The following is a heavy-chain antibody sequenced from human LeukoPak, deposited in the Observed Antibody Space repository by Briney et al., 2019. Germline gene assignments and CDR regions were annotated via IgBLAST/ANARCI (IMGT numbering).Heavy chain of an antibody. Sequence: SQTLSLTCTVSGGSISSGGYYWSWIRQHPGEGLEWIGYIYYSGSTYYNPSLKSRVTISVDTSKNQFSLKLSSVTAADTAVYYCARIGYDFWSGYLSAQPSNWFDPWGQGTLVTVSS. J-gene: IGHJ5*02. CDR2: IYYSGST. V-gene: IGHV4-31*03. CDR3: ARIGYDFWSGYLSAQPSNWFDP. D-gene: IGHD3-3*01. CDR1: GGSISSGGYY.